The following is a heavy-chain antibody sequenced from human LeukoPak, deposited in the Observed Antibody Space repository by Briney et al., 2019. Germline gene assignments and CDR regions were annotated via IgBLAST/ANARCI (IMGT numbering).Heavy chain of an antibody. CDR3: AIHSSSWYRGRFDY. J-gene: IGHJ4*02. CDR2: ISGSGGST. CDR1: GFTFSSYW. V-gene: IGHV3-23*01. Sequence: GGSLRLSCAASGFTFSSYWMSWVRQAPGKGLEWVSAISGSGGSTYYADSVKGRFTISRDNSKNTLYLQMNSLRAEDTAVYYCAIHSSSWYRGRFDYWGQGTLVTVSS. D-gene: IGHD6-13*01.